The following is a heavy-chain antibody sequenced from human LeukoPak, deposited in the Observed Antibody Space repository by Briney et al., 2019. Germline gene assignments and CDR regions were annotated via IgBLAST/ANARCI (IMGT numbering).Heavy chain of an antibody. Sequence: SGRSLRLSCVASELTFSSYEMNWIRQTPGKGLEWISYINSSGRTAYYADSVRGRFTISRDSAKNSLYLQMNSLRAEDTAVYYCARALYYVWGSYRYPLGLDVWGKGTTVTISS. CDR3: ARALYYVWGSYRYPLGLDV. J-gene: IGHJ6*04. CDR1: ELTFSSYE. D-gene: IGHD3-16*02. CDR2: INSSGRTA. V-gene: IGHV3-48*03.